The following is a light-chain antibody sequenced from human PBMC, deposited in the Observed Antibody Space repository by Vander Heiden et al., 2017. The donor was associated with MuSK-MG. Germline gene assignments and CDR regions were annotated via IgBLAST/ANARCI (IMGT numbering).Light chain of an antibody. CDR3: QQRSKWPPLT. CDR1: QSVSRY. V-gene: IGKV3-11*01. J-gene: IGKJ4*01. Sequence: EIVLTQSSATLSLSPGERATLSCRASQSVSRYLAWYQQKPGQAPRLLIYDASNRATGIPARFSGSGSGTDFTLTISSLEPEDFAVYYCQQRSKWPPLTFGGGTKVEIK. CDR2: DAS.